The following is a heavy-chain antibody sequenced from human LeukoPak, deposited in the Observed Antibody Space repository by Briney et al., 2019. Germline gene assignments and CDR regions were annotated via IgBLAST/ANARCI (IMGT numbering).Heavy chain of an antibody. Sequence: GGSLRLSCAVSGFAFNRCAVPWLRQSPGKGLEWVSVISDSGDTMLYADSVKGRFTISRDDSKNTLYLQMSSLRAEDTAVYYCAKCRTGCQYNGLDVWGQGTTVTVSS. CDR3: AKCRTGCQYNGLDV. D-gene: IGHD2-2*01. CDR1: GFAFNRCA. J-gene: IGHJ6*02. V-gene: IGHV3-23*01. CDR2: ISDSGDTM.